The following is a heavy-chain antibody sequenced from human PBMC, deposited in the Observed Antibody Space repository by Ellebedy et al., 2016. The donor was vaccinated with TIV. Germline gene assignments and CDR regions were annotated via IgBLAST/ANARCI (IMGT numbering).Heavy chain of an antibody. J-gene: IGHJ4*02. CDR1: GFTFSSYG. D-gene: IGHD4-11*01. V-gene: IGHV3-30*03. CDR3: ARRDYSNYDLDY. Sequence: GGSLRLXXAASGFTFSSYGMHWVRQAPGKGLEWVAVISYDGSNKYYADSVKGRFTISRDNSKNTLYLQIKTLRTEDTAVYYCARRDYSNYDLDYWGQGTLVTVSS. CDR2: ISYDGSNK.